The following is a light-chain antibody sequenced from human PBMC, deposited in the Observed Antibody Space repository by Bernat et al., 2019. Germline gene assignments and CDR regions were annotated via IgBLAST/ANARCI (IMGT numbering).Light chain of an antibody. J-gene: IGKJ2*01. CDR2: AAS. V-gene: IGKV1-39*01. CDR1: QSISGY. CDR3: QQSYSTPRT. Sequence: DIQMIQSPSSLSASVGDRVTITCRASQSISGYLNWYQQKPGKAPNLLIFAASSLQSGVPSRFSGSGSGTDFILTISRLQPEDFATYYCQQSYSTPRTFGQRTKVEI.